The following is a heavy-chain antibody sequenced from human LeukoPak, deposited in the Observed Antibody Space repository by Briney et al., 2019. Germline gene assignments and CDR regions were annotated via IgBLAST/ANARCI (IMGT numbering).Heavy chain of an antibody. CDR1: GGSFSGYY. D-gene: IGHD2-8*01. J-gene: IGHJ4*02. Sequence: SETLSLTCAVYGGSFSGYYWSWIRQPPGKGLEWIGEINHSGSTNYNPSLKSRVTISVDTSKNQFSLKLSSVTAADTAVYYCARDLLGYCTNGVCYTGFDYWGQGTLVTVSS. CDR2: INHSGST. CDR3: ARDLLGYCTNGVCYTGFDY. V-gene: IGHV4-34*01.